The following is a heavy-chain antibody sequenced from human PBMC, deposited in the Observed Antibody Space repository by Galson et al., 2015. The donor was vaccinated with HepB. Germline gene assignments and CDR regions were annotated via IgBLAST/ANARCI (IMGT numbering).Heavy chain of an antibody. CDR2: IYSVGST. J-gene: IGHJ4*02. Sequence: SLRLSCAASGFTVSNNYMLWVRQPPGKGLEWVSLIYSVGSTYYADSVKGRFIISRGNLKNTLYLQMNGLRAEDTAVYYCARNVPVTPLGYWGPGTLVTVSS. CDR3: ARNVPVTPLGY. V-gene: IGHV3-66*01. CDR1: GFTVSNNY. D-gene: IGHD3-22*01.